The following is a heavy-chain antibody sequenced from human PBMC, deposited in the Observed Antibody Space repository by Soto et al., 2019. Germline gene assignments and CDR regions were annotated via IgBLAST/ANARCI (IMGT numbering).Heavy chain of an antibody. CDR1: GGTFSSYA. V-gene: IGHV1-69*13. J-gene: IGHJ3*02. CDR2: IIPIFGTA. Sequence: ASVKVSCKASGGTFSSYAISWVRQAPGKGLEWMGGIIPIFGTANYAQKFQGRVTITADESTSTAYMELSSLRSEDTAVYYCARGGDGGYEGAFDIWGQGTMVAVSS. D-gene: IGHD5-12*01. CDR3: ARGGDGGYEGAFDI.